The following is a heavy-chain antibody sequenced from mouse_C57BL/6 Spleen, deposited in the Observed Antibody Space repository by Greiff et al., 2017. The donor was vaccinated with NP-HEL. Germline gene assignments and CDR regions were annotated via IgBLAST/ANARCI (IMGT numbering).Heavy chain of an antibody. CDR1: GYTFTSYW. J-gene: IGHJ3*01. Sequence: QVQLKQPGAELVRPGTSVKLSCKASGYTFTSYWMHWVKQRPGQGLEWIGVIDPSDSYTNYNQKFKGKATLTVDTSSSTAYMQLSSLTSEDSAVYYCARSDDGYYRGFAYWGQGTLVTVSA. CDR2: IDPSDSYT. CDR3: ARSDDGYYRGFAY. V-gene: IGHV1-59*01. D-gene: IGHD2-3*01.